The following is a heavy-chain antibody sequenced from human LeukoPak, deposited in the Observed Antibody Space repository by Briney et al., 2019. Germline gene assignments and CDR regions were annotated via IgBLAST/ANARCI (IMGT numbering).Heavy chain of an antibody. CDR2: ISAYNGNT. Sequence: ASVKVSCKASGYTFTSCGISWVRQAPEQGLEWMGWISAYNGNTNYAQKLQGRVTMTTDTSTSTAYMELRSLRSDDTAVYYCARCGYSYGYVYYYYGMDVWGQGTTVTVSS. D-gene: IGHD5-18*01. V-gene: IGHV1-18*01. J-gene: IGHJ6*02. CDR3: ARCGYSYGYVYYYYGMDV. CDR1: GYTFTSCG.